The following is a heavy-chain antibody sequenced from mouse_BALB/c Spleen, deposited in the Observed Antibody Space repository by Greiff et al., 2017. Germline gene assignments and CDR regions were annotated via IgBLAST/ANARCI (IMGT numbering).Heavy chain of an antibody. D-gene: IGHD1-1*01. CDR2: ISSGGSYT. V-gene: IGHV5-6*01. J-gene: IGHJ4*01. Sequence: EVQVVESGGGLVQPGGSLKLSCAASGFTFSSYGMSWVRQTPDKRLEWVATISSGGSYTYYPDSVKGRFTISRDNAENTLYLQMSSLKSEDTAMYYCAGPHYYYGSRDYAMDYWGQGTSVTVSS. CDR3: AGPHYYYGSRDYAMDY. CDR1: GFTFSSYG.